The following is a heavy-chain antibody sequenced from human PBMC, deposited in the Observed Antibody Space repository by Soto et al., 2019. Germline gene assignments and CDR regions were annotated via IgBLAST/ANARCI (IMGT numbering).Heavy chain of an antibody. V-gene: IGHV4-4*07. CDR2: VYATGTT. J-gene: IGHJ5*02. CDR3: VRDGSKTLRDWFDP. Sequence: QVQLQESDPGVVKPSETLSLSCTVSGGSISKFYWSWIRKTAGKGLEWMGRVYATGTTDYNPSLRSRVSMSVDISKKTFSLRLTSVTAADTGVYYCVRDGSKTLRDWFDPWGQGKSVTVSS. CDR1: GGSISKFY.